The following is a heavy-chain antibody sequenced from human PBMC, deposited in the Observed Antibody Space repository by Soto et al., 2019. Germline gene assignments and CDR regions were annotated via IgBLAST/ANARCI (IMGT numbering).Heavy chain of an antibody. CDR1: GYTFTSYA. CDR3: ARVLGIAVAGTEWFDP. D-gene: IGHD6-19*01. CDR2: INAGNGNT. V-gene: IGHV1-3*01. J-gene: IGHJ5*02. Sequence: ASVKVSCKASGYTFTSYAMHWVRQAPGQRLEWMEWINAGNGNTKYSQKFQGRVTITRDTSASTAYMELSSLRSEDTAVYYCARVLGIAVAGTEWFDPWGQGTLVTVSS.